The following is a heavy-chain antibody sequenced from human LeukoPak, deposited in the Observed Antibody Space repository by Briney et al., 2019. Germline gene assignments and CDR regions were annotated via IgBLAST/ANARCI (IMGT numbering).Heavy chain of an antibody. CDR3: AYYDSSGYGFDY. CDR2: IIPIFGIA. Sequence: GASVKVSCKASVGTFSSYAISWVRQAPGQGLEWMGRIIPIFGIANYAQKFQGRVTITADKSTSTAYMELSSLRSEDTAVYYCAYYDSSGYGFDYWGQGTLVTVSS. J-gene: IGHJ4*02. V-gene: IGHV1-69*04. CDR1: VGTFSSYA. D-gene: IGHD3-22*01.